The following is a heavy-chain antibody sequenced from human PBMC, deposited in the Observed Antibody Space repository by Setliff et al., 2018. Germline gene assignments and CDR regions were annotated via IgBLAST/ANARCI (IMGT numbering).Heavy chain of an antibody. CDR3: ARDTPHDPVSSNWYRNWFDP. D-gene: IGHD6-13*01. Sequence: SETLSLTCSVSGASISSGSNYWSWIRQPAGKGVEWIGHILSSGGTNYNPSLKNRVSISLDTSKNQFPLNLNSVTAADTAVYFCARDTPHDPVSSNWYRNWFDPWGQGILVTVSS. V-gene: IGHV4-61*09. CDR1: GASISSGSNY. CDR2: ILSSGGT. J-gene: IGHJ5*02.